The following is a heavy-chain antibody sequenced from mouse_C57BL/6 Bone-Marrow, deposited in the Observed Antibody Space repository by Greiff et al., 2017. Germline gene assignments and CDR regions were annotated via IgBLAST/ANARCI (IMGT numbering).Heavy chain of an antibody. V-gene: IGHV1-22*01. Sequence: EVKLVESGPELVKPGASVKMSCKASGYTFTDYNMHWVKQSHGKSLEWIGYINPNNGGTSYNQKFKGKATLTVNKSSSTAYMELRSLTSEDSAVYYCARGGKGYYFDYWGQGTTLTVSS. J-gene: IGHJ2*01. CDR1: GYTFTDYN. CDR2: INPNNGGT. CDR3: ARGGKGYYFDY.